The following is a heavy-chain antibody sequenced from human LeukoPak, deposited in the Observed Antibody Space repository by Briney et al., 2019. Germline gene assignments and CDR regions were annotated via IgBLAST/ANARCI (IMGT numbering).Heavy chain of an antibody. V-gene: IGHV4-59*01. D-gene: IGHD6-6*01. CDR2: IYYSGST. CDR1: GGSISSYY. CDR3: ARGRIAARLPHFDY. J-gene: IGHJ4*02. Sequence: SETLSLTCTVSGGSISSYYWSWTRQPPGKGLEWIGYIYYSGSTNYNPSLKSRVTISVDTSKNQFSLKLSSVTAADTAVYYCARGRIAARLPHFDYWGQGTLVTVSS.